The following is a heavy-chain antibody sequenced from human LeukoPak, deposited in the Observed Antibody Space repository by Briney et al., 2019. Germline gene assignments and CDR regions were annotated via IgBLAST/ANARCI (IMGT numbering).Heavy chain of an antibody. V-gene: IGHV3-7*01. J-gene: IGHJ4*02. Sequence: GGSLRLSCAASGFTFSSYWMSWVRQAPGKGLEWVANIKYDGFEKYSVDSVKGRFTISRDNANNSLYLQMNSLRVEDTALYYCTKGGTTFDFWGQGTLVTVSS. CDR1: GFTFSSYW. D-gene: IGHD2/OR15-2a*01. CDR2: IKYDGFEK. CDR3: TKGGTTFDF.